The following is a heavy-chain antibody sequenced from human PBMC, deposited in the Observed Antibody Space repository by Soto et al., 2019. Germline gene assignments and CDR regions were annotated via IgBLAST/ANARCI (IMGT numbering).Heavy chain of an antibody. CDR1: GGTFSSYA. CDR3: ARDIYYGSGLGLDI. D-gene: IGHD3-10*01. Sequence: ASLKVSCKASGGTFSSYASIWVRQAPGQGLEWMGGIIPIFGTANYAQKFQGRVTITSDTSANTAYMDLSSLTSEDTAVYYCARDIYYGSGLGLDIWRQGTMVTVSS. J-gene: IGHJ3*02. CDR2: IIPIFGTA. V-gene: IGHV1-69*05.